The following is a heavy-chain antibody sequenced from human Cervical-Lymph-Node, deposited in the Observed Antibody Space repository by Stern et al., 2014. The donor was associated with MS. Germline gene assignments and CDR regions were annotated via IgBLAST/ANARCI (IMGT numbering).Heavy chain of an antibody. CDR2: VSYDGTKI. CDR1: GFTFSTYA. Sequence: VQLVESGGGVVQPGRSLRLSCGVSGFTFSTYAMHWVSQAPGKGLEWVAFVSYDGTKINSTDSVKALFTISRDNSKNTLYLHMNSLRDEDTAVYFCARGGRGVGLEYWGQGALVTVSS. D-gene: IGHD3-10*01. CDR3: ARGGRGVGLEY. J-gene: IGHJ4*02. V-gene: IGHV3-30-3*01.